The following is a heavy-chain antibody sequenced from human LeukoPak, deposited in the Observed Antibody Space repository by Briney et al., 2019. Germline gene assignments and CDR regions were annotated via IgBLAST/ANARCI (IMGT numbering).Heavy chain of an antibody. D-gene: IGHD5-24*01. J-gene: IGHJ6*02. V-gene: IGHV3-74*01. Sequence: GGSLRLSCAASGLTLSGYWMHWVRQAPGKGLVWVTRINSDARSTSYADSVKGRFTISRDNAKNSLYLQMSSLRAEDTAVYYCARGNHNYGDYYGLDVWGQGPTVTVSS. CDR2: INSDARST. CDR3: ARGNHNYGDYYGLDV. CDR1: GLTLSGYW.